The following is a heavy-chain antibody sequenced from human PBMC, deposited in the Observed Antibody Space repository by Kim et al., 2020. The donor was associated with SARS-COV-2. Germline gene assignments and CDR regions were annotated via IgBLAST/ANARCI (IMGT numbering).Heavy chain of an antibody. J-gene: IGHJ6*03. Sequence: SETLSLTCTVSGGSISSGGYYWSWIRQHPGKGLEWIGYIYYSGSTYYNPSLKSRVTISVDTSKNQFSLKLSSVTAADTAVYYCAHGPYNWFSGGYYYYMDVWGKGTTVTVSS. D-gene: IGHD1-20*01. CDR1: GGSISSGGYY. V-gene: IGHV4-31*03. CDR3: AHGPYNWFSGGYYYYMDV. CDR2: IYYSGST.